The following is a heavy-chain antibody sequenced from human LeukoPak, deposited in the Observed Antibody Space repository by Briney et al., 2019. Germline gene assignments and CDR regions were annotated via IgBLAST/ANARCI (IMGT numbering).Heavy chain of an antibody. CDR3: ARRGKYSSSWPPYYYYGIDV. CDR2: IYPGDSDT. CDR1: GYSFTSYW. Sequence: GESLKISCKGSGYSFTSYWIGWVRQMPGKSLEWMGIIYPGDSDTRYSPSFQGQVTISADKSISTAYLQWSSLKASDTAMYYCARRGKYSSSWPPYYYYGIDVWGKGTTVTVSS. J-gene: IGHJ6*04. D-gene: IGHD6-13*01. V-gene: IGHV5-51*01.